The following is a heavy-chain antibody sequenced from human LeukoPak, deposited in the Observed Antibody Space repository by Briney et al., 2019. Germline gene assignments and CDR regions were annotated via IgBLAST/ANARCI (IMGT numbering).Heavy chain of an antibody. Sequence: ASVKVSCKASGYTFTSYGISWVRQATGQGLEWMGWMNPNSGNTGYAQKFQGRVTITRNTSISTAYMELSSLRSEDTAVYYCARVTHGVLGDWWGQGTLVTVSS. J-gene: IGHJ4*02. D-gene: IGHD2-21*01. CDR2: MNPNSGNT. CDR1: GYTFTSYG. CDR3: ARVTHGVLGDW. V-gene: IGHV1-8*03.